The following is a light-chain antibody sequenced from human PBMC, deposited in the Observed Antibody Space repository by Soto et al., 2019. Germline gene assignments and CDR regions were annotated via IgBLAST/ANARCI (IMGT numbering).Light chain of an antibody. J-gene: IGLJ3*02. CDR3: QSYDNTNQV. V-gene: IGLV6-57*03. CDR2: EHN. Sequence: NFMLTHPHSLSDSPGKTVTISCTRSSGSIASYYVQWYRQRPGSAPTTVIYEHNQRPSGVPGRFSGFIDSSSNSASLTISGLKTEDEADYYCQSYDNTNQVFGGGTKVTVL. CDR1: SGSIASYY.